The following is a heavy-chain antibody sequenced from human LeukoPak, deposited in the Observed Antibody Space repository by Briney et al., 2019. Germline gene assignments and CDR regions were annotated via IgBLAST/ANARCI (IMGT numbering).Heavy chain of an antibody. CDR1: GFTFSSYG. J-gene: IGHJ6*03. CDR3: ARDTLEPKWVYYYMDV. CDR2: IRYDGSDK. V-gene: IGHV3-30*02. Sequence: GGSLRLSCAASGFTFSSYGMHWVRQAPGKGLEWVSFIRYDGSDKYYADSVKGRFTISRDNAKNSLYLQMNSLRAEDTAVYYCARDTLEPKWVYYYMDVWGKGTTVTVSS. D-gene: IGHD1-1*01.